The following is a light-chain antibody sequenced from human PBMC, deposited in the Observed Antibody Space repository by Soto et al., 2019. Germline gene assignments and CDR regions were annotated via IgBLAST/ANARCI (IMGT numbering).Light chain of an antibody. J-gene: IGKJ5*01. CDR1: QSISSW. CDR2: KAS. V-gene: IGKV1-5*03. CDR3: QHSYNMPIA. Sequence: DIQIAQSPSTLSSSVRDRLTITCWASQSISSWLAWYQQKPGKAPKLLIYKASSLESGVPSRFTGSGSGTEFTLTITGLQPEDFATYYCQHSYNMPIAFGQGTRLEIK.